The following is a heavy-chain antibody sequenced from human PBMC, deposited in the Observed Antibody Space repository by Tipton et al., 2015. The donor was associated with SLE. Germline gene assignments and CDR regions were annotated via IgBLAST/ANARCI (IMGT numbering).Heavy chain of an antibody. CDR1: GGSISSHY. Sequence: TLSLTCTVSGGSISSHYWSWIRQPPGKGLEWIGYIYYSGSTYYNPSLKSRVTILVDTSKNHFSLKLSSVAAADTAVYYCARDGTTVTPYFDYWGQGTLVTVSS. CDR3: ARDGTTVTPYFDY. J-gene: IGHJ4*02. D-gene: IGHD4-17*01. CDR2: IYYSGST. V-gene: IGHV4-59*11.